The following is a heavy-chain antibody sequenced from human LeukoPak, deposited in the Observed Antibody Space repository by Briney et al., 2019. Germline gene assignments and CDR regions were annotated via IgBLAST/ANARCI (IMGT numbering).Heavy chain of an antibody. CDR1: GGSLSGYS. CDR2: INHSGST. CDR3: ARAGSAYSSSSYGWFDP. D-gene: IGHD6-13*01. V-gene: IGHV4-34*01. J-gene: IGHJ5*02. Sequence: SETLSLTCAVYGGSLSGYSWSWVRQPPGKGLEWIWGINHSGSTNYNPSLKNRVTISVDTSKKQFSLKLSSVTAADTAVYYCARAGSAYSSSSYGWFDPWGQGTLVTVSS.